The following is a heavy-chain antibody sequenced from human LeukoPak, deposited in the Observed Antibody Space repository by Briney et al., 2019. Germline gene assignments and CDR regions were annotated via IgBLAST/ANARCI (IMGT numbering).Heavy chain of an antibody. V-gene: IGHV3-23*01. Sequence: GGSLRLSCAASEFTFSSHPMGWVRRAPGKGLEWVSSICSSSGCTYYAGSVRGRFAISRDDSKNTLYLQMNGLRAEDTAVYYCARISLPPSDNFDSWGQGTLVTVSS. CDR1: EFTFSSHP. CDR3: ARISLPPSDNFDS. CDR2: ICSSSGCT. J-gene: IGHJ4*02. D-gene: IGHD2-15*01.